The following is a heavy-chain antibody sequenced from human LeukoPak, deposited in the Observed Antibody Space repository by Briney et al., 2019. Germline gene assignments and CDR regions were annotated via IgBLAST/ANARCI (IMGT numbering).Heavy chain of an antibody. V-gene: IGHV4-34*01. CDR3: ARQRGVWFGELLYTYYYYMDV. D-gene: IGHD3-10*01. CDR2: INHSGST. J-gene: IGHJ6*03. Sequence: SETLSLTCAVYGGSFSGYYWSWIRQPPGKGLEWIGEINHSGSTNYNPSLKSRVTISVDTSKNQFSLKLSSVTAADTAVYYCARQRGVWFGELLYTYYYYMDVWGKGTTVTISS. CDR1: GGSFSGYY.